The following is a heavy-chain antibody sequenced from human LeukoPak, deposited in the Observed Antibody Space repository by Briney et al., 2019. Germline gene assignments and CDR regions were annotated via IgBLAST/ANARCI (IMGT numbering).Heavy chain of an antibody. CDR2: ISESGGST. CDR3: AKGTTGIAVAGTGYFQH. Sequence: GGSLRLSCAASGFTFSSYAMSWVRQAPGRGLEWVSGISESGGSTYYADYVKGRFTTSRDNSKNTLYLQMNSLRAEDTAVYYCAKGTTGIAVAGTGYFQHWGQGTLVTVSS. J-gene: IGHJ1*01. V-gene: IGHV3-23*01. CDR1: GFTFSSYA. D-gene: IGHD6-19*01.